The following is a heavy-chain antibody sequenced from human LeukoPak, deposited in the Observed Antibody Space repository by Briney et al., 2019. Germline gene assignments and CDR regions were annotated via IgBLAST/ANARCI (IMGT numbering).Heavy chain of an antibody. V-gene: IGHV4-61*02. CDR3: ARGGTYSSSWYPGAFDI. CDR1: GASISSGYYY. CDR2: IFTSGST. Sequence: KPSETLSLTCTVSGASISSGYYYWSWIRQPAGKGLEWIGRIFTSGSTNYSPSLQSRVTIPVDTSKNQFSLRLNSVTAADTAVYYCARGGTYSSSWYPGAFDIWGQGTMVTVSS. J-gene: IGHJ3*02. D-gene: IGHD6-13*01.